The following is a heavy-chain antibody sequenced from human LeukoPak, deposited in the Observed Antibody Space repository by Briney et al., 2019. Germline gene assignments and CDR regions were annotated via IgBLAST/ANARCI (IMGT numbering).Heavy chain of an antibody. D-gene: IGHD3-22*01. CDR3: ARDRGTSGFYWDYYFDY. J-gene: IGHJ4*02. V-gene: IGHV3-66*01. CDR2: IYSGGST. CDR1: GFTVSNNF. Sequence: GGSLRLSCAASGFTVSNNFMSWVRQAPGKGLEWVSVIYSGGSTYYADSVKGRFTISRDNAKNSLYLQMNSLRAEDTAVYYCARDRGTSGFYWDYYFDYWGQGALVTVSS.